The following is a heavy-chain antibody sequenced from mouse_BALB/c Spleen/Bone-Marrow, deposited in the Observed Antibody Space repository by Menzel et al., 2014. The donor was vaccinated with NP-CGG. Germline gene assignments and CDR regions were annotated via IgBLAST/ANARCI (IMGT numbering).Heavy chain of an antibody. Sequence: VQLQQSGPALAKPGASVTISCTASGYPFTGYFMNWVKQSHGKSPSGIGRIIPYNGDTFYNQKFKVKATLTVDKSSNTARMELLSLTSEDSAVYYCGRYGYDAMDFWGQGTSVTVSS. J-gene: IGHJ4*01. CDR2: IIPYNGDT. CDR1: GYPFTGYF. D-gene: IGHD1-1*02. V-gene: IGHV1-37*01. CDR3: GRYGYDAMDF.